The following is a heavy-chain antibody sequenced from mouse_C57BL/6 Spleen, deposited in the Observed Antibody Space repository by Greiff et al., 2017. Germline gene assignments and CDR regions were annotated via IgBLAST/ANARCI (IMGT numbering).Heavy chain of an antibody. CDR3: ARLYYYGSSYYFDY. CDR2: IWSGGST. J-gene: IGHJ2*01. V-gene: IGHV2-2*01. CDR1: GFSLTSYG. Sequence: QVQLKQSGPGLVQPSQSLSITCTVSGFSLTSYGVHWVRQSPGKGLEWLGVIWSGGSTDYNAAFISRLSISKDNSKSQVFFKMNSLQADDTAIYYCARLYYYGSSYYFDYWGQGTTLTVSS. D-gene: IGHD1-1*01.